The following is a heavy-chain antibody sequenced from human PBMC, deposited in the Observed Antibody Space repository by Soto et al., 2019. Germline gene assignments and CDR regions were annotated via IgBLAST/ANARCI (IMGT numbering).Heavy chain of an antibody. CDR2: INAGNGNT. CDR3: VRVVAIPGYPDN. CDR1: GYTFTSYA. V-gene: IGHV1-3*01. Sequence: ASVKVSCKASGYTFTSYAMLWVRQAPGQRLEWMGGINAGNGNTKYSQKFQGRVTITTDKSTNTVYMELSSLRSDDTAVYYCVRVVAIPGYPDNWGQGTLVTVSS. D-gene: IGHD5-12*01. J-gene: IGHJ4*02.